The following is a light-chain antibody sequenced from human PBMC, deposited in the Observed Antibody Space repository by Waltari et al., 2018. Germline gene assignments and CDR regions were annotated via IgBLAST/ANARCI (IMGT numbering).Light chain of an antibody. CDR3: QSADSTSTPVV. CDR2: KDT. CDR1: ALPKQF. V-gene: IGLV3-25*03. Sequence: SYELTQPPSVSVSPGQTATITCSGDALPKQFAFWYQQKPGQAPVLVTYKDTARPSGNPDRFSGSTSGTTVTLTISGVQAEDDADYSCQSADSTSTPVVFGGGTKLTVL. J-gene: IGLJ2*01.